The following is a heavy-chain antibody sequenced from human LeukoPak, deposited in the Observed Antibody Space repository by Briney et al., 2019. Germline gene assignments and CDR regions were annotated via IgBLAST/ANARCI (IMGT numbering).Heavy chain of an antibody. CDR1: GFTFSSYA. CDR3: ARDQRYSYGYVYYYYSYGMDV. CDR2: ISYDGSNK. Sequence: PGGSLRLSCAASGFTFSSYAMHWVRQAPGKGLEWVAVISYDGSNKYYADSVKGRFTISRDNSKNTLYLQMNSLRAEDTAVYYCARDQRYSYGYVYYYYSYGMDVWGQGPTVTVSS. V-gene: IGHV3-30-3*01. D-gene: IGHD5-18*01. J-gene: IGHJ6*02.